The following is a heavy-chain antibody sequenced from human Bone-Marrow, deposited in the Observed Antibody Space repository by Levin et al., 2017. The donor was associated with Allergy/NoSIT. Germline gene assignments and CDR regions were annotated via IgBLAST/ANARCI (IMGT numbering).Heavy chain of an antibody. V-gene: IGHV3-74*01. CDR3: ARGGAGSFDY. Sequence: ASVKVSCTVSGFTFSNNWMHWVRQAPGMGLVWVSRINNDGSSATYADSVEGRFTSSRDNAKNTLYLQMNSLRAEDTGVYYCARGGAGSFDYWGQGTLVTVSS. CDR1: GFTFSNNW. J-gene: IGHJ4*02. CDR2: INNDGSSA. D-gene: IGHD4/OR15-4a*01.